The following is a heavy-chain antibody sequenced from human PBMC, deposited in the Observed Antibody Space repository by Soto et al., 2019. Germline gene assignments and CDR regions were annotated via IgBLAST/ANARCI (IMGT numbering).Heavy chain of an antibody. CDR1: GDSVSSNSAA. Sequence: SQTLSLTCAISGDSVSSNSAAWNWIRQSPSRGLEWLGRTYYRSKWYNDYAVSVKSRITINPDTSKNQFSLQLNSVTPGDTAVYYCARELRQWLVRHYYYYMDVWGKGTTVTVSS. J-gene: IGHJ6*03. CDR3: ARELRQWLVRHYYYYMDV. V-gene: IGHV6-1*01. D-gene: IGHD6-19*01. CDR2: TYYRSKWYN.